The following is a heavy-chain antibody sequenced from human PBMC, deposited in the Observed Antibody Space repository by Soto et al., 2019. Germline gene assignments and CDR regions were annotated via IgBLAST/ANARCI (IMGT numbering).Heavy chain of an antibody. V-gene: IGHV2-70*01. CDR2: IGWDDDK. D-gene: IGHD4-17*01. J-gene: IGHJ4*02. CDR1: GFSLSTSGMC. CDR3: ARALTTVTTRYFDY. Sequence: SGPTLVNPTQTLTLTCTFSGFSLSTSGMCVSWIRQPPGKALEWLALIGWDDDKYYSTSLKTRLTISKDTSKNQVVLTMTNMDPVDTATYYCARALTTVTTRYFDYWGQGTLVTVSS.